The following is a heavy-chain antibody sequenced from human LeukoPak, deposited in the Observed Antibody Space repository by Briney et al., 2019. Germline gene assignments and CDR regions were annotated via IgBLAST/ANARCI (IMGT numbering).Heavy chain of an antibody. CDR3: VRGYRKLED. Sequence: GGSLRLSCAASGFTFSSYLMSWVRQAPGKGLEWVAYIKQDGRDKYYVDSVKGRFTISRDNAKNLLCLQMNSLRAEDTAVYYCVRGYRKLEDWGQGTLVTVSS. CDR1: GFTFSSYL. J-gene: IGHJ4*02. V-gene: IGHV3-7*01. CDR2: IKQDGRDK. D-gene: IGHD2-2*02.